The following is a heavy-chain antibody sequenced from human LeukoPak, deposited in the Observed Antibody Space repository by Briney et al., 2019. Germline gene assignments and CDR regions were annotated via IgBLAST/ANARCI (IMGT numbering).Heavy chain of an antibody. CDR1: GYTFSSFG. J-gene: IGHJ5*02. CDR2: ISAYDGNT. D-gene: IGHD2-2*01. V-gene: IGHV1-18*01. Sequence: ASLKVSCKTSGYTFSSFGATWVRQAPGQGLEWVGWISAYDGNTNYAPKFQGRVAMTTDTSTNTAYMELRSLRSDDTAIYYCARTCPMMFCSSSFFDPWGQGTLVTVSS. CDR3: ARTCPMMFCSSSFFDP.